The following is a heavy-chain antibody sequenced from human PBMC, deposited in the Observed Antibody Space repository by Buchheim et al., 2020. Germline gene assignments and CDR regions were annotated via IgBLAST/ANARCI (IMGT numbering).Heavy chain of an antibody. CDR2: ISSSSSDS. CDR3: VRGTRDGGY. J-gene: IGHJ4*02. Sequence: QVQLVESGGGLVKPGGSLRLSCAASGFTFSGYMSWIRQAPGKGLEWLSYISSSSSDSNYADSVKGRFTISRDKAKNSLYLQMNSLRAEDTAVYYCVRGTRDGGYWGQGTL. D-gene: IGHD5-24*01. CDR1: GFTFSGY. V-gene: IGHV3-11*05.